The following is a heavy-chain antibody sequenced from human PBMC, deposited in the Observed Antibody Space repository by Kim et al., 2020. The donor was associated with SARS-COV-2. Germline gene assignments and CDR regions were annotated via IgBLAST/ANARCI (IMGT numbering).Heavy chain of an antibody. Sequence: ASVKVSCKASGYSFTNYGISWVRQAPGRGLEWMGWIKYNGETEDYEQKFDGRVTITNDATTTAYYMLLSSLRAEDSAFYCGGRGVITYNFEAMDAWG. D-gene: IGHD3-22*01. CDR2: IKYNGETE. J-gene: IGHJ6*02. V-gene: IGHV1-8*01. CDR1: GYSFTNYG. CDR3: GRGVITYNFEAMDA.